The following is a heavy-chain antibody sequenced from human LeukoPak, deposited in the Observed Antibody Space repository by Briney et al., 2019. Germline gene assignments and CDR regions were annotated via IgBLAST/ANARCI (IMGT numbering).Heavy chain of an antibody. D-gene: IGHD3-10*01. CDR1: GFTFDDYG. J-gene: IGHJ6*03. Sequence: GGSLRLSCAASGFTFDDYGIIWVRQAPGKGLKWVSGINWNGGSTDYADSVKGRFTISRDNAKNSLYLQMNSLRAEDTALYYCARVGFGDLGRVYYYYYMDVWGKGTTVTISS. CDR3: ARVGFGDLGRVYYYYYMDV. V-gene: IGHV3-20*04. CDR2: INWNGGST.